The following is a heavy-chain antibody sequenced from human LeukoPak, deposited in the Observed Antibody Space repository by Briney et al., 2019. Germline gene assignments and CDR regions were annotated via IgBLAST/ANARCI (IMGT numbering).Heavy chain of an antibody. Sequence: SETLSLTCTVSGGSLSSNYWSWIRQPPGKGLEWIGYIYYSGSTNYNPSLKSRVTISVDTSKNQFSLKLSSVSAADTAVYYCARGNGWYFYWGQGTLVTVSS. CDR2: IYYSGST. D-gene: IGHD6-19*01. CDR1: GGSLSSNY. J-gene: IGHJ4*02. CDR3: ARGNGWYFY. V-gene: IGHV4-59*01.